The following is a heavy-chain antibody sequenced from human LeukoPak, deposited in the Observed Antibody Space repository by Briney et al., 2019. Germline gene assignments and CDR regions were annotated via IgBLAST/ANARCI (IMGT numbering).Heavy chain of an antibody. J-gene: IGHJ6*03. CDR3: ARAGSSSPFYYYMDV. CDR1: GYTFTTYD. V-gene: IGHV1-8*03. D-gene: IGHD2-15*01. Sequence: ASVKVSCKASGYTFTTYDINWVRQATGQGLEWMGWMNPNSGSTGYAQKFQGRVTITRNTSINTAYMELSSLRSEDTAVYYCARAGSSSPFYYYMDVWGKGTTVTVSS. CDR2: MNPNSGST.